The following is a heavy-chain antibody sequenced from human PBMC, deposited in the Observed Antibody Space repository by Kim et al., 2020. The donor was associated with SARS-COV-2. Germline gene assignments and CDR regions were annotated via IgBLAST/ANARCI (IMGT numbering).Heavy chain of an antibody. J-gene: IGHJ6*02. CDR1: GGSFSGYY. CDR3: ARGPYYDILTGYLKPYYYYYGMDV. CDR2: INHSGST. D-gene: IGHD3-9*01. V-gene: IGHV4-34*01. Sequence: SETLSLTCAVYGGSFSGYYWSWIRQPPGKGLEWIGEINHSGSTNYSPSLKSRVTISVDTSKNQFSLKLSSVTAADTAVYYCARGPYYDILTGYLKPYYYYYGMDVWGQGTTVTVSS.